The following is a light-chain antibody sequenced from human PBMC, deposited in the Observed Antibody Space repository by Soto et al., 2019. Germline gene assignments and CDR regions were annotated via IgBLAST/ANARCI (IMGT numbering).Light chain of an antibody. J-gene: IGKJ4*01. V-gene: IGKV3-20*01. Sequence: EIVLTQSPGTLLLPPGESPTLPSRAGQSFGGASLPWSQQKPGQAPRLLIYGASSRATGIPDRFSGSGSGTDFTLTISRLEPEDFAVYYCQQYGSSPPFTFGGGNKVEIK. CDR3: QQYGSSPPFT. CDR2: GAS. CDR1: QSFGGAS.